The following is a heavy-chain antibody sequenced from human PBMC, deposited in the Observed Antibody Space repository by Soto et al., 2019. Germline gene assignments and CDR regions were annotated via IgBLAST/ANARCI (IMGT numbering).Heavy chain of an antibody. CDR1: GGTFSSYA. CDR2: IIPIFGTA. Sequence: QVQLVQSGAEVKKPGSSVKVSCKASGGTFSSYAISWVRQAPGQGLEWMGGIIPIFGTANYAQKFQGRVNITADESTSTAYMELSTLSSDDPAVYYCARDSHSRSCGHSWGQGTLVTFSS. J-gene: IGHJ4*02. CDR3: ARDSHSRSCGHS. V-gene: IGHV1-69*12. D-gene: IGHD2-15*01.